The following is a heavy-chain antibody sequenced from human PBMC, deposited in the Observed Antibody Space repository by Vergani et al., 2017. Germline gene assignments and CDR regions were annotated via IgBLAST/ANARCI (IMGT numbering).Heavy chain of an antibody. V-gene: IGHV3-74*03. CDR1: GFSFNSYW. Sequence: DVHLAESGGGFFQPGGSLRLSCSASGFSFNSYWMHWVRQVPGKGLLWVSRIKSDGSITAYADSVKGRFTISRDNAKNSLYLQMNSLRAEDTAVYYCASPKYSSSSGYFQHWGQGTLVTVSS. CDR3: ASPKYSSSSGYFQH. J-gene: IGHJ1*01. CDR2: IKSDGSIT. D-gene: IGHD6-6*01.